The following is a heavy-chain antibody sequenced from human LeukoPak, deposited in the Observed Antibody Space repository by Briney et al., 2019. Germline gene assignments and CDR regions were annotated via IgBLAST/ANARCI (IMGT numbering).Heavy chain of an antibody. D-gene: IGHD3-16*02. CDR2: ISGSGNNT. J-gene: IGHJ4*02. CDR1: GLTFRSHA. Sequence: GGSLRVSCAASGLTFRSHAMSWVRQAPGKGLEWVSVISGSGNNTYYADSVKGRFTISRDNSKNTVYLQMNSLRAADTAVYYCAKGKDVWGSYRTEFDFWGQGTLVTVSS. V-gene: IGHV3-23*01. CDR3: AKGKDVWGSYRTEFDF.